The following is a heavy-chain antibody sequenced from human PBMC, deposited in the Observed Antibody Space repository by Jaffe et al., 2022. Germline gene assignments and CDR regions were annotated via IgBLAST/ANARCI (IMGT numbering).Heavy chain of an antibody. CDR2: IFYTGST. V-gene: IGHV4-39*01. D-gene: IGHD3-3*01. CDR1: GDSISSINHY. CDR3: ARHSLPFAIFGVALETFDI. Sequence: QLLLQESGPGLVKPSETLSLTCTVSGDSISSINHYWGWIRQPPGKGLQWIASIFYTGSTYYNPSLKSRLTISVDTSKSDFSLKVTSVTAADTAIYYCARHSLPFAIFGVALETFDIWGQGTMVNVS. J-gene: IGHJ3*02.